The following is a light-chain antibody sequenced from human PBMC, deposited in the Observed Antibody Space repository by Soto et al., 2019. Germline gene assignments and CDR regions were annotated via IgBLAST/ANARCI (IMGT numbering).Light chain of an antibody. CDR1: QGLLHSNGYNY. CDR2: LGS. CDR3: MQALQTPPT. J-gene: IGKJ1*01. V-gene: IGKV2-28*01. Sequence: DIVMTQSPLSLPVTPGEPASISCRSSQGLLHSNGYNYLDWYLQKPGQSPQLLIYLGSNRASGVPDRISGSGSGTDYTLEISRVEAEDVGVYYCMQALQTPPTFGQGTKVDIK.